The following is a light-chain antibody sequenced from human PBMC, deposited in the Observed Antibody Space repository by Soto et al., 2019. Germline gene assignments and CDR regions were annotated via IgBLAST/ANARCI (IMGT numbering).Light chain of an antibody. Sequence: DIQMTQSPSSLSASVGDRVTITCRASQSISNYLNWFQKTPGKAPKLLIYAASSLHSGVPSRFSGSGSGTDFTLTISSLQSEDFATYFCQQSYSTPYTFGQGTKLEIK. CDR2: AAS. J-gene: IGKJ2*01. CDR1: QSISNY. CDR3: QQSYSTPYT. V-gene: IGKV1-39*01.